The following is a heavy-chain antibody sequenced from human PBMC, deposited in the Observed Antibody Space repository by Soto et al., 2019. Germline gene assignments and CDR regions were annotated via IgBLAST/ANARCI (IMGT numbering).Heavy chain of an antibody. CDR2: TYYRSKWYN. J-gene: IGHJ6*02. CDR3: AREEYSSSLWGGYYYGMDV. D-gene: IGHD6-6*01. Sequence: PSQTLSLTCAISGDSVSSNSAAWNWIRQSPSRGLEWLGRTYYRSKWYNDYAVSVKSRITINPDTSKNQFSLQLNSVTPEDTAVYYCAREEYSSSLWGGYYYGMDVWGQGTTVTAP. V-gene: IGHV6-1*01. CDR1: GDSVSSNSAA.